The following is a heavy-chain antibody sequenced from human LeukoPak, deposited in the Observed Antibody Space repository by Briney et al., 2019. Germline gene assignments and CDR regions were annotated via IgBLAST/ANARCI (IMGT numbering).Heavy chain of an antibody. V-gene: IGHV4-4*07. CDR2: IYTSGST. CDR3: ARDRNGYSYGSDY. CDR1: GGSFSGYY. J-gene: IGHJ4*02. D-gene: IGHD5-18*01. Sequence: NPSETLSLTCAVYGGSFSGYYWSWIRQPAGKGLEWIGRIYTSGSTNYNPSLKSRVTMSVDTSKNQFSLKLSSVTAADTAVYYCARDRNGYSYGSDYWGQGTLVTVSS.